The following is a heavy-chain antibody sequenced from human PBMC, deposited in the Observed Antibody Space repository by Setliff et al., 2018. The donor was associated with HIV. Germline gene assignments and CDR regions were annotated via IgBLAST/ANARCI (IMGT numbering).Heavy chain of an antibody. CDR1: GGSISSGDYY. V-gene: IGHV4-61*08. CDR3: ARQLYSSGWYLYYFDY. CDR2: IYYSGST. Sequence: KTSETLSLTCTVSGGSISSGDYYWSWIRQPPGKGLEWIGSIYYSGSTNYNPSLKSRVTISVDTSKNQFSLKLSSVTAADTAVYYCARQLYSSGWYLYYFDYWGQGTLVTVSS. J-gene: IGHJ4*02. D-gene: IGHD6-19*01.